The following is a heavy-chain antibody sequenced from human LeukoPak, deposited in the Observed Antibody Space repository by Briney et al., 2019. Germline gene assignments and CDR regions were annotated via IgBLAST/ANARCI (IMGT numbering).Heavy chain of an antibody. V-gene: IGHV4-59*01. CDR1: GGSISSYY. CDR2: IYYSGST. Sequence: PSETLSLTCTVSGGSISSYYWSWIRQPPGKGLEWIGYIYYSGSTNYNPSLKSRVTISVDTSKNQFSLKLSSVTAADTAVYYCARAGRDYGDYGVVDSWGQGTLVTVSS. J-gene: IGHJ5*01. CDR3: ARAGRDYGDYGVVDS. D-gene: IGHD4-17*01.